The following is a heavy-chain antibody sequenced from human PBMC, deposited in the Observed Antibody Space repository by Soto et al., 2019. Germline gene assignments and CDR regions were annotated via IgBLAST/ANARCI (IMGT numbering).Heavy chain of an antibody. CDR2: ITGTGGNT. Sequence: EVQLLESGGGLGQPGGSLRLSCAASGFTFSSYAMSWVRQAPGKGLEWVSTITGTGGNTYYAASITGRFTISRDNSKNTLYLQMNSLRAEDTALYYCAKRVATSSPGISWGQGSMVTVSS. CDR1: GFTFSSYA. CDR3: AKRVATSSPGIS. D-gene: IGHD5-12*01. V-gene: IGHV3-23*01. J-gene: IGHJ5*02.